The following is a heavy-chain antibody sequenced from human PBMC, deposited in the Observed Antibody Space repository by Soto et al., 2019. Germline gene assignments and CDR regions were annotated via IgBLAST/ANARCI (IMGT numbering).Heavy chain of an antibody. Sequence: SETLSLTCTVSGGSMSSYYWTWLRQSPGKGLEWIGYISYSGSTYYNPSLKSRVTISADTSKNQFSLRMNSMIAADTAVYYCARADPDASVGHWGQGTLVTVSS. CDR2: ISYSGST. D-gene: IGHD2-15*01. J-gene: IGHJ4*02. CDR1: GGSMSSYY. V-gene: IGHV4-59*01. CDR3: ARADPDASVGH.